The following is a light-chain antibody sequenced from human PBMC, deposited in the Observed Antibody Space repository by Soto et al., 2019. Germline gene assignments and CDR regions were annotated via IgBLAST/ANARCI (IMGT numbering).Light chain of an antibody. J-gene: IGKJ4*01. Sequence: DIQLTQSPSFLSASVGDRVTITCRASQDISSYLAWYQQKPGKAPKLLIYAASTLQSGVPSRFSGSGSGTECTLTISSLQPEEFATYYCQHLNTYPLTFGGGTKVEIK. CDR1: QDISSY. CDR2: AAS. CDR3: QHLNTYPLT. V-gene: IGKV1-9*01.